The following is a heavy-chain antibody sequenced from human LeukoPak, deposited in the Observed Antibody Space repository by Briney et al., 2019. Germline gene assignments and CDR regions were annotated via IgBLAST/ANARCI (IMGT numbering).Heavy chain of an antibody. D-gene: IGHD3-22*01. J-gene: IGHJ4*02. Sequence: GESLKISCKASGYNFANYLIGWVRQMPGKGLEWMGIIYPGDSDTRYSPSFQGQVTISADKSISTAYLQWSSLKASDTAMYYCARHRGRDSSGYYYPYFDYWGQGTLVTVSS. V-gene: IGHV5-51*01. CDR1: GYNFANYL. CDR2: IYPGDSDT. CDR3: ARHRGRDSSGYYYPYFDY.